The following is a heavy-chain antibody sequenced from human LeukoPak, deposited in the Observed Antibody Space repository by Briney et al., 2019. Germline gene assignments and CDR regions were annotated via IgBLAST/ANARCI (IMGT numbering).Heavy chain of an antibody. CDR3: ARSYYYDSSHTVDY. V-gene: IGHV1-58*01. CDR1: GFTFTSSA. D-gene: IGHD3-22*01. J-gene: IGHJ4*02. Sequence: GTSVKVSCKASGFTFTSSAVQWVRQARGQRLEWIGWIVVGSGNTNYAQKFQERVTITRDMSTSTAYMELSSLRSEDTAVYYCARSYYYDSSHTVDYWGQGTLVTVSS. CDR2: IVVGSGNT.